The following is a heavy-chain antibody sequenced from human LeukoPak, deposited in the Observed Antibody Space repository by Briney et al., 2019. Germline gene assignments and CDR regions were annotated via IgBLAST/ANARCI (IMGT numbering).Heavy chain of an antibody. CDR3: AKDRPNYYGSNGHYYRRDGDY. Sequence: QPGGSLRLSCAASGFTFSIYAMSWVRQAPGKGLQWVSSITSSGDGTYYADSVKGRFTISRDNSEYMMYLQMNSLRVEDTAVYFCAKDRPNYYGSNGHYYRRDGDYWGQGTLVTVSS. V-gene: IGHV3-23*01. CDR1: GFTFSIYA. J-gene: IGHJ4*02. D-gene: IGHD3-22*01. CDR2: ITSSGDGT.